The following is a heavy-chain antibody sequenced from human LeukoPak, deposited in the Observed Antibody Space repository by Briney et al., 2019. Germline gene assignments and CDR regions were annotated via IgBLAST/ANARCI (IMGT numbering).Heavy chain of an antibody. CDR3: ARGSTYYDSSGQVPFDY. D-gene: IGHD3-22*01. CDR1: GFTFSSYW. CDR2: IKQDGSEK. J-gene: IGHJ4*02. V-gene: IGHV3-7*01. Sequence: SGGSLRLSCAASGFTFSSYWMRWVRQAPGKGLEWVANIKQDGSEKNYVDSVKGRFTISRDNAKNSLYLQMNSLRAEDTAVYYCARGSTYYDSSGQVPFDYWGQGTLVTVSS.